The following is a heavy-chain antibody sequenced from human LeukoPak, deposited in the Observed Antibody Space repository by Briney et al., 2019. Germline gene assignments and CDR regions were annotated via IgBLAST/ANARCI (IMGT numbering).Heavy chain of an antibody. CDR1: GDSISSGDYY. Sequence: SETLSLTCTVSGDSISSGDYYWSWIRQPPGKGLEWIGNIYYSGSSFYNPSLKGRLTISVDTSKNQFSLKLSSVTAADTAVYYCARDHGDYVGYFDYWGQGSLVTVYS. J-gene: IGHJ4*02. D-gene: IGHD4-17*01. CDR2: IYYSGSS. V-gene: IGHV4-30-4*01. CDR3: ARDHGDYVGYFDY.